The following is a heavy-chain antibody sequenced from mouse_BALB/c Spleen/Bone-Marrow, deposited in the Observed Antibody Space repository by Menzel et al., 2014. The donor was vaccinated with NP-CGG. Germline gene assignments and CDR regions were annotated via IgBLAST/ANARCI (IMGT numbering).Heavy chain of an antibody. V-gene: IGHV1S29*02. J-gene: IGHJ3*01. D-gene: IGHD1-2*01. Sequence: VHVKQSGPELVKPGASVKISCKASGYTFTDYNMHWVKQSHGKSLEWIGYIYPYNGGTGYNQKFKSKATLTVDNSSSAAYMELRSLTSEDSAVYYCARATTAGFAYWGQGTPVTVSA. CDR1: GYTFTDYN. CDR3: ARATTAGFAY. CDR2: IYPYNGGT.